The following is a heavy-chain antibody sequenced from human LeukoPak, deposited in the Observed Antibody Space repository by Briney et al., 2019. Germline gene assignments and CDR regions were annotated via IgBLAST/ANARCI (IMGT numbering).Heavy chain of an antibody. D-gene: IGHD6-13*01. Sequence: ASVKVSCKASGYTFTGYYMHWVRQAPGQGLEWMGWINPNSGGTNYAQKFQGRVTMTRDTSISTAYMELSRPRSDDTAVYYCARGGAAAGTYYYYYYMDVWGKGTTVTVSS. CDR3: ARGGAAAGTYYYYYYMDV. CDR2: INPNSGGT. V-gene: IGHV1-2*02. CDR1: GYTFTGYY. J-gene: IGHJ6*03.